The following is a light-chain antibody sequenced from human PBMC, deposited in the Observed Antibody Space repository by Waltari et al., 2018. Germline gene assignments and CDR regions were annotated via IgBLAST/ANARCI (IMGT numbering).Light chain of an antibody. Sequence: DIQMTQSPSYVSTFVGDRVTITCRASQHIGYWLAWYQQKPGKAPKLLIYAASSLQSGVPSRFSGSGSGTDFTLTINDLQPEDVATYYCQEADGFLSITFGQGTRLEIK. V-gene: IGKV1-12*01. CDR1: QHIGYW. CDR2: AAS. J-gene: IGKJ5*01. CDR3: QEADGFLSIT.